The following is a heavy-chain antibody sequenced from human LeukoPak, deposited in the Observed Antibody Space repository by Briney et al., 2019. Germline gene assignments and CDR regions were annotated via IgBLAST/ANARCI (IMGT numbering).Heavy chain of an antibody. CDR1: GYTFTGYS. D-gene: IGHD5-18*01. CDR2: INPNSDGT. Sequence: ASVKVSCKASGYTFTGYSIHWVRQAPGQGLEWMGWINPNSDGTNYAQKFQGRVTMTRDTSISTAYMELSRLRSDDTAVYYCARGKVSSGIQVWLPSYWGQGTLVTVSS. J-gene: IGHJ4*02. V-gene: IGHV1-2*02. CDR3: ARGKVSSGIQVWLPSY.